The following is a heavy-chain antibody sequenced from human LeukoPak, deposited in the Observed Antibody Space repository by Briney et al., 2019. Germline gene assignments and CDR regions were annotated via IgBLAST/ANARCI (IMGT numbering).Heavy chain of an antibody. CDR2: ISGSGGST. CDR1: GFTFSSYA. CDR3: AKPPSKFYSNYHFDY. V-gene: IGHV3-23*01. D-gene: IGHD4-11*01. Sequence: PGGSLRLSCAASGFTFSSYAMSWVRQAPGKGLEWVSAISGSGGSTYYADSVKGRFTISRDNSKNTLYLKMNSLRAEDTAVYYCAKPPSKFYSNYHFDYWGQGTLVTVSS. J-gene: IGHJ4*02.